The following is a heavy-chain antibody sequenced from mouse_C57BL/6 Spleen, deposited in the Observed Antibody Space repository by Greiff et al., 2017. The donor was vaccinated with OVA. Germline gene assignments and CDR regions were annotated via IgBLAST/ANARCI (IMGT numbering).Heavy chain of an antibody. Sequence: DVMLVESGGGLVKPGGSLKLSCAASGFTFSSYAMSWVRQTPEKRLEWVASISDGGSYTYYPDNVKGRFTISRDNAKNNLYLQMSHLKSEDTAMYYCAREYNDYWGQGTTLTVSS. D-gene: IGHD6-1*01. J-gene: IGHJ2*01. V-gene: IGHV5-4*01. CDR3: AREYNDY. CDR1: GFTFSSYA. CDR2: ISDGGSYT.